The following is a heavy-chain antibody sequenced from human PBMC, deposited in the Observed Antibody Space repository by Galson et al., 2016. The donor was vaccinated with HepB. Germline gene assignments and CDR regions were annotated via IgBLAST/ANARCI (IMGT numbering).Heavy chain of an antibody. J-gene: IGHJ6*02. V-gene: IGHV3-11*03. D-gene: IGHD3-16*01. Sequence: SLRLSCAASGFSFSDYFMAWIRQAPGKGLEWVADISTLATSTNYADSLRGRFIMSRYNARKLLFLELTNVTVEDTATYYCARRGGYFYGMDVWGPGTTVSVSS. CDR2: ISTLATST. CDR3: ARRGGYFYGMDV. CDR1: GFSFSDYF.